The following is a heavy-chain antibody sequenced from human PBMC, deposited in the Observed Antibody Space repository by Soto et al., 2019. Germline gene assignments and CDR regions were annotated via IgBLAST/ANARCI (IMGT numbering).Heavy chain of an antibody. CDR1: GYTLTDLS. CDR3: ATVTAPPRKYSGSYYI. CDR2: FDPEDGET. D-gene: IGHD1-26*01. Sequence: ASVKVSCKVSGYTLTDLSMHWVRQAPGKGLEWMGGFDPEDGETIYAQKFQGRVTMTEDTSTDTAYMELSSLRSEDTAVYYCATVTAPPRKYSGSYYIWGQGTLVTVSS. V-gene: IGHV1-24*01. J-gene: IGHJ4*02.